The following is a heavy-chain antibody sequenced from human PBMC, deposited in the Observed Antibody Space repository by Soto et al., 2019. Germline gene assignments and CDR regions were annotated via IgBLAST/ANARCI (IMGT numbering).Heavy chain of an antibody. CDR2: ISYDGSNK. CDR3: ARESGDWPLNWFDP. J-gene: IGHJ5*02. Sequence: PGGSLRLSCAASRFTFSSYGMHWVRQAPGKGLEWVAVISYDGSNKYYADSVKGRFTISRDNSKNTLYLQMNGLTAEDTAVYYCARESGDWPLNWFDPWGLGTLVTVSS. V-gene: IGHV3-30*03. D-gene: IGHD2-21*02. CDR1: RFTFSSYG.